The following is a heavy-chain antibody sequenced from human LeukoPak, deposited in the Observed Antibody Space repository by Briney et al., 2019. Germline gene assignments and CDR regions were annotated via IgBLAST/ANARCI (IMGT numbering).Heavy chain of an antibody. CDR1: GGSFSSYY. D-gene: IGHD3-22*01. CDR3: ARGGSGYYFSKDAFDI. Sequence: PSETLSLTCAVYGGSFSSYYWSWIRQPPGKGLEWIGYIYYSGSTNYNPSLKSRVTISVDTSKNQFSLKLSSVTAADTAVYYCARGGSGYYFSKDAFDIWGQGTMVTVSS. V-gene: IGHV4-59*01. J-gene: IGHJ3*02. CDR2: IYYSGST.